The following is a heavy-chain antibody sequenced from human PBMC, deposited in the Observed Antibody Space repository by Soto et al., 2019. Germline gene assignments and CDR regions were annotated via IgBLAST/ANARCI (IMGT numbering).Heavy chain of an antibody. CDR3: ARDRGVGATAQVGYYYYGMDV. Sequence: GASVKVSCKASGYTFTGYYMHWVRQAPGQGLEWMGWINPNSGGTNYAQKFQGWVTMTRDTSISTAYMELGRLRSDDTAVYYCARDRGVGATAQVGYYYYGMDVWGQGTTVTVSS. J-gene: IGHJ6*02. CDR2: INPNSGGT. CDR1: GYTFTGYY. V-gene: IGHV1-2*04. D-gene: IGHD1-26*01.